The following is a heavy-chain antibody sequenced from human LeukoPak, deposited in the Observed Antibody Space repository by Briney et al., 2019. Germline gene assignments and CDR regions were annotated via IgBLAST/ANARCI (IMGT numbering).Heavy chain of an antibody. Sequence: ASVNVSCKASGYTFTGYYMHWVRQAPGQGLEWMGWINPNSGGTKYAQKFQGRVTMTRDTSISTAYMELSRLRSDDTAVYYCARELIMTTVTRDYWGQGTLVTVSS. CDR2: INPNSGGT. D-gene: IGHD4-17*01. J-gene: IGHJ4*02. V-gene: IGHV1-2*02. CDR3: ARELIMTTVTRDY. CDR1: GYTFTGYY.